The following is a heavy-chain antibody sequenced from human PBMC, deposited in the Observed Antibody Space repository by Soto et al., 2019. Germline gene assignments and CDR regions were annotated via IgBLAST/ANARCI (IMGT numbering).Heavy chain of an antibody. CDR3: ARRATVTNFDY. Sequence: SETLSLTCTVSGGSISSSSYYWGWIRQPPGKGLEWIGSIYYSGSTYYNPSLKSRVTISVDTSKNQFSLKLSSVTAADTAVYYCARRATVTNFDYWGQGTLVNVSS. J-gene: IGHJ4*02. D-gene: IGHD4-17*01. CDR1: GGSISSSSYY. V-gene: IGHV4-39*01. CDR2: IYYSGST.